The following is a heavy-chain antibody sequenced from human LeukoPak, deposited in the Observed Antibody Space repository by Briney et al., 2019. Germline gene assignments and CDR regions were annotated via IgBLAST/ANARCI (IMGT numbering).Heavy chain of an antibody. CDR2: IYYSGTT. CDR3: ARGNHHAFDI. V-gene: IGHV4-59*01. CDR1: GASISNYF. J-gene: IGHJ3*02. D-gene: IGHD1-14*01. Sequence: KPSETLSLTCTVSGASISNYFWGWIRQSPDKGLQCIGYIYYSGTTNYNSSLKSRVTISLDTSKNQFSLKLNSVTAADTAVYYCARGNHHAFDIWGQGTMVTVSS.